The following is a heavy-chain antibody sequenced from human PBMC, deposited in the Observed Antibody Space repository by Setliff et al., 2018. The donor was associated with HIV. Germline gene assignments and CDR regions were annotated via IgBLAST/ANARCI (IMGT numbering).Heavy chain of an antibody. CDR2: IKQDGSEK. Sequence: GGSLRLSCAASGFTFSDYWMSWVRQAPGKGLEWVANIKQDGSEKYYVASVKGRFTISRDNAKNSLYLQMNSLRVEDTAVYYCARPSRYNSGWYERGGFDYWGQGTLVTAPQ. D-gene: IGHD6-19*01. J-gene: IGHJ4*02. V-gene: IGHV3-7*01. CDR3: ARPSRYNSGWYERGGFDY. CDR1: GFTFSDYW.